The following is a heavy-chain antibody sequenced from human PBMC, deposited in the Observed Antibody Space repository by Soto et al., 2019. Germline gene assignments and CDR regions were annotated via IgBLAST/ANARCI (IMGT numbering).Heavy chain of an antibody. CDR3: ARAPRELLAEGPLFLYSYSGLDV. D-gene: IGHD3-16*01. CDR1: GGSFSDAY. V-gene: IGHV4-34*02. J-gene: IGHJ6*02. CDR2: VFHAGNT. Sequence: QVHLQQWGAGLLKPSGTLSLTCAVSGGSFSDAYWSWVRQSPGRGLEWIGEVFHAGNTNYNPSLKSRVTPSADTAKNHCYLRLTSATAADSAVYYWARAPRELLAEGPLFLYSYSGLDVWGQGTTVVVSS.